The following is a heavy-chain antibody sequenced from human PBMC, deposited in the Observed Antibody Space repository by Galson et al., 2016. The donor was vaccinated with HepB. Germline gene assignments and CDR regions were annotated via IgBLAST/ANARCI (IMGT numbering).Heavy chain of an antibody. CDR3: ARDISATKYYFDY. J-gene: IGHJ4*02. Sequence: SLRLSCADPGFTFSSYAMHWVRQAPGKGLEWVAIISYDGRNKYYADADSVKGRFTISRDNSKNTLYLQMSSLRAEDTAVYYCARDISATKYYFDYWGQGTLVTVSS. CDR2: ISYDGRNK. CDR1: GFTFSSYA. D-gene: IGHD5-24*01. V-gene: IGHV3-30*04.